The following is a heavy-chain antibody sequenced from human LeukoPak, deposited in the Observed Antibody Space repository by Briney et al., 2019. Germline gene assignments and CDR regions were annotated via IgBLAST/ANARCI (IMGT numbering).Heavy chain of an antibody. CDR2: ISYDGSNE. J-gene: IGHJ4*02. D-gene: IGHD6-6*01. V-gene: IGHV3-30*03. CDR1: GFTFSAYG. CDR3: ASPSLSSSVDY. Sequence: GGSLRLSCAASGFTFSAYGMHWVRQAPGKGLEWVAVISYDGSNEYYADSVKGRFTISRDNAKNSLYLQMNSLRAEDTAVYYCASPSLSSSVDYWGQGTLVTVSS.